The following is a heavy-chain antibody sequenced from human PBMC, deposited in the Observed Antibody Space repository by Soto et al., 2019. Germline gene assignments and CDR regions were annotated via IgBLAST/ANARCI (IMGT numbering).Heavy chain of an antibody. Sequence: GGSLRLSCAASGFTFSSYGMHSVRQAPGKGLEWVAVISYDGSNKYYADSVKGRFTISRDNSKNTLYLQMNSLRAEDTAVYYCAKDMAGIAETYYYYYGMDVWGQGTTVTVSS. CDR2: ISYDGSNK. V-gene: IGHV3-30*18. CDR1: GFTFSSYG. CDR3: AKDMAGIAETYYYYYGMDV. D-gene: IGHD6-13*01. J-gene: IGHJ6*02.